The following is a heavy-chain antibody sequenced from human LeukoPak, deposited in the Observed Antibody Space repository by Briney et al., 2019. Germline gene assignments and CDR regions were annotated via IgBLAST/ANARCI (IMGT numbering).Heavy chain of an antibody. CDR1: GFTFDDYG. CDR3: ARVGAYSSSWFMDV. V-gene: IGHV3-20*04. Sequence: PGGSLRLSCAASGFTFDDYGMSWVRHAPGKGLEWVSGINWNGGSTGYADSVKGRFTISRDNAKNSLYLQMNSLRAEDTALYYCARVGAYSSSWFMDVWGKGTTVTVSS. J-gene: IGHJ6*03. CDR2: INWNGGST. D-gene: IGHD6-13*01.